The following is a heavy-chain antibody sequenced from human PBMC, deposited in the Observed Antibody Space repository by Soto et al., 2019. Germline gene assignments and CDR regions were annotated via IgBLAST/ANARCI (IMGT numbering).Heavy chain of an antibody. CDR1: GASISNNDYY. CDR2: VYYSGTT. V-gene: IGHV4-30-4*01. J-gene: IGHJ2*01. Sequence: SETLSLTCTVSGASISNNDYYWSWIRQTPGKGLEWIGYVYYSGTTDYIPSLKSRLSMSIDKSQNQFTLKLNSVTAADTATYYCARMSYFYDKWYLDLWGRGTLVTVSS. D-gene: IGHD3-22*01. CDR3: ARMSYFYDKWYLDL.